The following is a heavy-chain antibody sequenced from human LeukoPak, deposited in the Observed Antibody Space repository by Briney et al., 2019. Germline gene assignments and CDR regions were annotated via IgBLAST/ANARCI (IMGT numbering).Heavy chain of an antibody. V-gene: IGHV3-21*01. CDR1: GFTFSIYS. Sequence: GGSLRLSCAASGFTFSIYSMNWVRQAPGKGLEWLSSITSSSNYTYYVDSVKGRFTISRDNVQNSLYLQMNSLRAEDTAMYYCARDRGYFDNWGQGTLVTVSS. CDR3: ARDRGYFDN. CDR2: ITSSSNYT. J-gene: IGHJ4*02.